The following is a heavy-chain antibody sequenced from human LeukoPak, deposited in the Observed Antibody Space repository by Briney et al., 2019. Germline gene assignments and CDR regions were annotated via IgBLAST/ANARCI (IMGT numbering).Heavy chain of an antibody. CDR3: ACDILTGYYLVDY. J-gene: IGHJ4*02. V-gene: IGHV1-69*04. D-gene: IGHD3-9*01. CDR1: GGTFSSYA. Sequence: ASVKVSCKASGGTFSSYAISWVRRAPGQGLEWMGRIIPILGIANYAQKFQGRVTITADKSTSTAYMELSSLRSEDTAVYYCACDILTGYYLVDYWGQGTLVTVSS. CDR2: IIPILGIA.